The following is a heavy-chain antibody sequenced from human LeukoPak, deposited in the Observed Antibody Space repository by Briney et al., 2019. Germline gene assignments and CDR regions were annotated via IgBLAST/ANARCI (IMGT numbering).Heavy chain of an antibody. CDR2: ISYDGSNK. V-gene: IGHV3-30-3*01. CDR3: ARDYSSSWFSRYYYYYGMDV. Sequence: PGGSLRLSCAASGFTFSSYAMHWVRQAPGKGLEWVAVISYDGSNKYYADSVEGRFTISRDNSKNTLYLQMNSLRAEDTAVYYCARDYSSSWFSRYYYYYGMDVWGQGTTVTVSS. CDR1: GFTFSSYA. J-gene: IGHJ6*02. D-gene: IGHD6-13*01.